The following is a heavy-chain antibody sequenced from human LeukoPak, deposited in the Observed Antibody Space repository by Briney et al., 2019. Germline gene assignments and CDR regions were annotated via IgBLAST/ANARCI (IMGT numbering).Heavy chain of an antibody. CDR3: ARTSYGSGSPVDY. Sequence: ASVKVSCKASGYTFTGYYMHWVRQAPGQGLEWMGWINPNSGGTNYAQKFQGRVTMTRDTSISTAYMELSRLRSDDTAMYYCARTSYGSGSPVDYWGQGTLVTVSS. V-gene: IGHV1-2*02. CDR2: INPNSGGT. CDR1: GYTFTGYY. D-gene: IGHD3-10*01. J-gene: IGHJ4*02.